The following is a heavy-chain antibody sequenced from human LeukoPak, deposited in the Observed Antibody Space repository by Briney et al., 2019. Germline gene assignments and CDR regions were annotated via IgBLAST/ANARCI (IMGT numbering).Heavy chain of an antibody. CDR1: GFTFSSYA. CDR2: ISGSGGST. Sequence: GGSLRLSCAASGFTFSSYAMSWVRQAPGKGLEWVSAISGSGGSTYYADSVEGRFTISRDNSKNTLYLQMNSLRAEDTAVYYCAKGADYDILTGVVDYWGQGTLVTVSS. D-gene: IGHD3-9*01. J-gene: IGHJ4*02. CDR3: AKGADYDILTGVVDY. V-gene: IGHV3-23*01.